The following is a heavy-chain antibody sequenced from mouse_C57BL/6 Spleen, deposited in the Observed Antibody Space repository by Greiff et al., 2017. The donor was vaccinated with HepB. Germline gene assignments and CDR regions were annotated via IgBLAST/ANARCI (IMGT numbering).Heavy chain of an antibody. CDR1: GYAFSSSW. CDR3: ARNLPTERVYFDV. Sequence: QVQLQQSGPELVKPGASVKISCKASGYAFSSSWMNWVKQRPGKGLEWIGRIYPGDGDTNYNGKFKGKATLTADKSSSTAYMQLSSLTSEDSAVYFCARNLPTERVYFDVWGTGTTVTVSS. V-gene: IGHV1-82*01. J-gene: IGHJ1*03. D-gene: IGHD1-1*01. CDR2: IYPGDGDT.